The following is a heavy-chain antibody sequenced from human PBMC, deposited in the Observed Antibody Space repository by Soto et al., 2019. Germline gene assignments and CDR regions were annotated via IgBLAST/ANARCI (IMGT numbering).Heavy chain of an antibody. V-gene: IGHV1-2*04. Sequence: ASVKVSCKASGYSFTDYHIHWVRQAPGQGLEWLGRINPKSGGTSTAQKFQGWVTMTTXXXXXXAXMXLXXXTSDXTAIYYCARGDSTDCSNGVCSFFYNHDMDVWG. CDR3: ARGDSTDCSNGVCSFFYNHDMDV. D-gene: IGHD2-8*01. J-gene: IGHJ6*02. CDR2: INPKSGGT. CDR1: GYSFTDYH.